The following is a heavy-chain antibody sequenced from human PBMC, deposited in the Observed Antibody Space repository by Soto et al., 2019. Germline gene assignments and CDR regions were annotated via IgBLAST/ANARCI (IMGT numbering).Heavy chain of an antibody. CDR3: AKDGGIAAAGTERLRYYYGMDV. D-gene: IGHD6-13*01. Sequence: GGSLRLSCAASGFTFSSYAMSWVRQAPGKGLEWVSAISGSGGSTYYADSVKGRFTISRDNSKNTLYLQMNSLRAEDTAVYYCAKDGGIAAAGTERLRYYYGMDVWGQGTTVTVSS. V-gene: IGHV3-23*01. CDR2: ISGSGGST. J-gene: IGHJ6*02. CDR1: GFTFSSYA.